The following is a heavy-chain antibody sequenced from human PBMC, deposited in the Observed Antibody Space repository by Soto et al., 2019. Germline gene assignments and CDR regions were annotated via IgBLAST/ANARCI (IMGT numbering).Heavy chain of an antibody. D-gene: IGHD3-22*01. Sequence: QVQLVESGGGVVQPGRSLRLSCAASGFTFSNYAMHWVRQAPGKGLEWVAVISYDGSNKYYADSVKGRFTISRDNSKNTLFLQMHSLRAEDTAVYYCAREPAYYYDSSGYSVPFGYWGQGTLVTVSS. CDR1: GFTFSNYA. V-gene: IGHV3-30-3*01. CDR3: AREPAYYYDSSGYSVPFGY. CDR2: ISYDGSNK. J-gene: IGHJ4*02.